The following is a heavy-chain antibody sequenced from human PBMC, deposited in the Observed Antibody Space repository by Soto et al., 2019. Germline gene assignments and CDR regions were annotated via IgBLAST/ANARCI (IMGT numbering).Heavy chain of an antibody. J-gene: IGHJ5*02. Sequence: QVQLQESGPGLVKPSGTLSLTCAVSGGSISSSNWWSWVRQPPGKGLEWIGEIYHSGSTNYNPSLQRRAPXSXDQXKNQFSLKLRSVTAADTAVYYCARVWTTVTNWFDPWGQGTLVTVSS. CDR1: GGSISSSNW. D-gene: IGHD4-17*01. CDR2: IYHSGST. V-gene: IGHV4-4*02. CDR3: ARVWTTVTNWFDP.